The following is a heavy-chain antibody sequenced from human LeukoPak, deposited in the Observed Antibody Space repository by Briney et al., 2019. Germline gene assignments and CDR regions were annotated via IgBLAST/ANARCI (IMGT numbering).Heavy chain of an antibody. Sequence: SETLSLTCTVSGGSIRSSYWSWIRQPPGKGLDWIGYMYYSGSTKYNPSLKSRVTMSVDTSQHQLSLKLSSVTAADTAVYHCARVSVSGYGYYYFDYWGQGTLVTVSS. D-gene: IGHD5-12*01. CDR2: MYYSGST. J-gene: IGHJ4*02. CDR3: ARVSVSGYGYYYFDY. V-gene: IGHV4-59*01. CDR1: GGSIRSSY.